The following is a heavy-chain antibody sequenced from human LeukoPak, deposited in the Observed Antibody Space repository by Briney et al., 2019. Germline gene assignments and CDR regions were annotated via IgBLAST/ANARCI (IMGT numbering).Heavy chain of an antibody. D-gene: IGHD6-13*01. V-gene: IGHV4-59*01. Sequence: KPGGSLRLSCAASGFTFSSYAMSWIRQPPGKGLEWIGYIYYSGSTNYNPSLKSRVTISVDTSKNQFSLKLSSVTAADTAVYYCARATAAAGTNHFDYWGQGTLVTVSS. CDR2: IYYSGST. CDR1: GFTFSSYA. J-gene: IGHJ4*02. CDR3: ARATAAAGTNHFDY.